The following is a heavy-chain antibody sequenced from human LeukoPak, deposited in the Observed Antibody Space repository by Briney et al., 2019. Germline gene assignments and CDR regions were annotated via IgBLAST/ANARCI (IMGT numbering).Heavy chain of an antibody. CDR1: GYTFTSYG. CDR2: ISAYNGNT. CDR3: ARDVGWLQLYGSFSPTNYYGMDV. V-gene: IGHV1-18*01. D-gene: IGHD5-24*01. J-gene: IGHJ6*02. Sequence: ASVKVSCKASGYTFTSYGISWVRQAPGQGLEWMGWISAYNGNTNYAQKLQGRATMTTDTSTSTAYMELRSLRSDDTAVYYCARDVGWLQLYGSFSPTNYYGMDVWGQGTTVTVSS.